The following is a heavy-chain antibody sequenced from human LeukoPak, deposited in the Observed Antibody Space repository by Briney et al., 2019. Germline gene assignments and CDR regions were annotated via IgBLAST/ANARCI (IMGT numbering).Heavy chain of an antibody. CDR2: VYYDGGT. CDR1: GGSVSSNSYY. Sequence: SETLSLTCTVSGGSVSSNSYYWAWIRQPPGKGLEWIGSVYYDGGTSYSPSLKSRVTVPVDTSRNQFSLRLRSVTAADTAVYYCVRESDRIGFDFDYWGQGTLVTVSS. CDR3: VRESDRIGFDFDY. J-gene: IGHJ4*02. V-gene: IGHV4-39*07. D-gene: IGHD6-19*01.